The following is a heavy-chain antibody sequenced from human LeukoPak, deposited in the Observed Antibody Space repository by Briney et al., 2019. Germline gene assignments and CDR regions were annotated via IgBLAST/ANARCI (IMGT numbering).Heavy chain of an antibody. V-gene: IGHV4-34*01. CDR2: INHSGST. CDR3: ARGGKGYSYGLIDY. D-gene: IGHD5-18*01. Sequence: PSETLSLTCAVYGGSFSGYYWSWIRQPPGKGLEWIGEINHSGSTNYNPSLKSRVTISVDTSKKQFSLKLSSVTAADTAVYYCARGGKGYSYGLIDYWGQGTLVTVSS. J-gene: IGHJ4*02. CDR1: GGSFSGYY.